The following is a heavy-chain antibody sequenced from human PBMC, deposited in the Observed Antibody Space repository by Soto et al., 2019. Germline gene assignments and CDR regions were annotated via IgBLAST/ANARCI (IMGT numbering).Heavy chain of an antibody. J-gene: IGHJ2*01. CDR3: ARVTYCGGDCYLNWYFDL. CDR1: GGSISSGGYY. V-gene: IGHV4-31*03. D-gene: IGHD2-21*02. Sequence: SETLSLTCTVSGGSISSGGYYWSWIRQHPGKGLEWIGYIYYSGSTYYNPSLKSRVTISVDTSKNQFSLKLSSVTAADTAVYYCARVTYCGGDCYLNWYFDLWGRGTLVTVS. CDR2: IYYSGST.